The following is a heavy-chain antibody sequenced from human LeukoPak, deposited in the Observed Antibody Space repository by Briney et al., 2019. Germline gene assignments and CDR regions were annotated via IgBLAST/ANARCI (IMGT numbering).Heavy chain of an antibody. Sequence: ASVKVSCKASGFTFTSYDINWVRQASGQGLEWMGWMNPNNGNTGFAQKFQGRVTMTRDTSISTAYMELRDLRSEDTAVYYCVRGGEMATITYFDYWGQGTLVTVSS. D-gene: IGHD5-24*01. CDR3: VRGGEMATITYFDY. V-gene: IGHV1-8*01. CDR1: GFTFTSYD. CDR2: MNPNNGNT. J-gene: IGHJ4*02.